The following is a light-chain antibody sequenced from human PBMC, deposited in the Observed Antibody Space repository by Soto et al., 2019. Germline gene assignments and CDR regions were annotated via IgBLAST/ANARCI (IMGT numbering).Light chain of an antibody. J-gene: IGKJ4*01. CDR1: EGIGNT. CDR2: ATS. CDR3: QQYNNWPRT. V-gene: IGKV3-15*01. Sequence: MNKGATAVSHSPGKGATLSCRASEGIGNTLAWYQHKPGQTPRLLIYATSTRATGVPARFSGSGSRADFTLTITSLQSEDFAVYYCQQYNNWPRTFGRGTKVDIK.